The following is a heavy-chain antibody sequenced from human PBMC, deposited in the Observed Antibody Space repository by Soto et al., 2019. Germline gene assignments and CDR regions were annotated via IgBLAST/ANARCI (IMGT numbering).Heavy chain of an antibody. CDR2: INSDGSTT. D-gene: IGHD4-17*01. CDR3: ARSHDCGAFGSDY. J-gene: IGHJ4*02. Sequence: EVPLVESGGGLVQPGGSLRLSFAASGFTFSAYWMHWVRQAPGKGLVWVSRINSDGSTTDYADSVKGRFTISRDNAKNPLYLQMNGLRAEDTAVYYCARSHDCGAFGSDYWGQGTLVTVSS. CDR1: GFTFSAYW. V-gene: IGHV3-74*01.